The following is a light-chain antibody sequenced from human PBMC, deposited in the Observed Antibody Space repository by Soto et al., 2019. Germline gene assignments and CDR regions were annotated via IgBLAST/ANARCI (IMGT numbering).Light chain of an antibody. CDR2: DAS. CDR1: QSVSSY. J-gene: IGKJ1*01. V-gene: IGKV3-11*01. Sequence: ELVLTQSPATLSLSPGARATLSCRASQSVSSYLAWYQQKPGQAPRLLIYDASNMATGIPARFSGSGSGTDFTLTISSLEPEDFAVYYCQQRSNWPPTFGQGTKVDIK. CDR3: QQRSNWPPT.